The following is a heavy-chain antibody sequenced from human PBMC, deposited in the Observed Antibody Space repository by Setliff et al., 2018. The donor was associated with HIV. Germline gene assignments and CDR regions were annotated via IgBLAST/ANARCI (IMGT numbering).Heavy chain of an antibody. D-gene: IGHD6-19*01. Sequence: GGSLRLSCAASGFTFSTYSMNWVRQAPGKGLEWISYISSSSSTIYYADSVKGRFTISRDNAKNSVYLQMNSLRAEDTAVYYCAYSGDNVNDAFDLWGQGTMVTVSS. CDR2: ISSSSSTI. V-gene: IGHV3-48*01. CDR3: AYSGDNVNDAFDL. J-gene: IGHJ3*01. CDR1: GFTFSTYS.